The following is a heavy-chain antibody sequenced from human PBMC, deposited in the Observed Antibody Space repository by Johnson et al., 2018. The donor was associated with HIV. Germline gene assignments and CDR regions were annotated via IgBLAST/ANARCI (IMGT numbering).Heavy chain of an antibody. CDR3: ARTEYFGWDRSHAFDI. Sequence: VQLVESGGGLVKPGGSLRLSCAASGFTFSDYYMSWIRQAPGKGLEWVSYISSSGSTIYYADSVKGRFTISRDNAKNSLYLQMNSLRAEDTALYYCARTEYFGWDRSHAFDIWGQGTMVTVSS. CDR1: GFTFSDYY. D-gene: IGHD3-9*01. V-gene: IGHV3-11*01. J-gene: IGHJ3*02. CDR2: ISSSGSTI.